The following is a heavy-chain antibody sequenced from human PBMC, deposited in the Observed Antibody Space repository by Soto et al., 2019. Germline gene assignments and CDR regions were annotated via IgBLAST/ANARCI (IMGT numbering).Heavy chain of an antibody. J-gene: IGHJ3*02. D-gene: IGHD2-2*01. CDR1: GFTFSSYG. CDR2: ISYDGSNK. CDR3: AKDTTYAFDI. Sequence: VQLVESGGGVVQPGRSLRLSCAASGFTFSSYGMHWVRQAPGKGLEWVAVISYDGSNKYYADSVKGRFTISRDNSKNTLYLQMNSLRAEDTAVYYCAKDTTYAFDIWGQGTMVTVSS. V-gene: IGHV3-30*18.